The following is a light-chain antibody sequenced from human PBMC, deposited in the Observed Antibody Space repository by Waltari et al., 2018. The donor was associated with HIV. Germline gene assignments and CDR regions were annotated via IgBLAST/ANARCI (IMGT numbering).Light chain of an antibody. CDR3: AAWDDSLSGPHYV. V-gene: IGLV1-47*02. Sequence: QSVLTQPPSASGTPGQRVTISCSGSSSNIGSNYVYWYQPLPGTAPKLLIYSNNQRPSGVPDRFSGSKSGTSASLAISGLRSEDEADYYCAAWDDSLSGPHYVFGTGTKVTVL. J-gene: IGLJ1*01. CDR2: SNN. CDR1: SSNIGSNY.